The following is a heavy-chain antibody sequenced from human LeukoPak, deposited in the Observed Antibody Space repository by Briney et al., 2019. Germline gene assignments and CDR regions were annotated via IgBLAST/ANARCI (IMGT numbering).Heavy chain of an antibody. D-gene: IGHD3-16*01. CDR2: IGSSGYI. CDR1: GFTFNIYA. CDR3: ASDSGGTLDY. V-gene: IGHV3-21*01. J-gene: IGHJ4*02. Sequence: PGGSLRLSCAASGFTFNIYAMSWVRQAPGKGLEWVSSIGSSGYIYYADSVKGRFTISRDNAKNSLYLQMNSLRAEDTAVYYCASDSGGTLDYWGQGTLVTVSS.